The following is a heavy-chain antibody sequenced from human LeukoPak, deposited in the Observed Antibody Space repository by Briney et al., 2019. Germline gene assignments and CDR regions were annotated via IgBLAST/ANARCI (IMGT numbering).Heavy chain of an antibody. Sequence: GVSLTLSCAASGFTFSDYYMSWIRQSPGKGLEWVSYICSSGSTTYYAVSVKGRFTISRDNAKNSLYLQMNSLRAEDTAVYYCARIKNYFDYWGQGTLVTVSS. CDR1: GFTFSDYY. CDR2: ICSSGSTT. V-gene: IGHV3-11*01. J-gene: IGHJ4*02. CDR3: ARIKNYFDY.